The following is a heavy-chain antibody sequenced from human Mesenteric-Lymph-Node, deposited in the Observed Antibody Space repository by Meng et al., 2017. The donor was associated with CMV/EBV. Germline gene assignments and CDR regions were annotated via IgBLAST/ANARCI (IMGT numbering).Heavy chain of an antibody. D-gene: IGHD2-8*01. CDR3: SRYIYYNLDLWSPHFDY. CDR2: ISSSGSTI. CDR1: GFTFSSYE. Sequence: GESLKISCAASGFTFSSYEMNWVRQAPGKGLEWVSYISSSGSTIYYADSVKGRFTISRDNSKKSVYLQMNSLRAEDTAVYFCSRYIYYNLDLWSPHFDYWGQGTLVTVSS. V-gene: IGHV3-48*03. J-gene: IGHJ4*02.